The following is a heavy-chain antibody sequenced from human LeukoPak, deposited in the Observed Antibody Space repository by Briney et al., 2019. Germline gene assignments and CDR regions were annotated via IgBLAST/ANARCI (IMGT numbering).Heavy chain of an antibody. D-gene: IGHD2-8*02. V-gene: IGHV1-69*05. J-gene: IGHJ4*02. CDR3: ASSLGVVYAYDY. CDR1: GGTFSSYA. Sequence: SVKVSCKASGGTFSSYAISWVRQAPGQGLEWMGGIIPIFGTANYAQKFQGRVTITTDESTSTAYMELSSLRSEDTAVYYCASSLGVVYAYDYWGQGTLVTVSS. CDR2: IIPIFGTA.